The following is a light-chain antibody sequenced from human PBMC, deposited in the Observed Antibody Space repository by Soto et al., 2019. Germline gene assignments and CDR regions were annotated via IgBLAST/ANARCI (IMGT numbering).Light chain of an antibody. V-gene: IGKV3-20*01. Sequence: EIVLTQSPGTLSLSPGERATLSCRASQSVSSSYLAWYQQKPGQAPRLLIYGASSRATCIPDRFSGSGSGTDFSLTISRLEPEDFAVYYCQQYDRTFGQGTKLEIK. CDR1: QSVSSSY. CDR3: QQYDRT. J-gene: IGKJ2*01. CDR2: GAS.